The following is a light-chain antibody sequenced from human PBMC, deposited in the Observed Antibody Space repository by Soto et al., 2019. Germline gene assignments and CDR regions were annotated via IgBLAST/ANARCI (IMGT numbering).Light chain of an antibody. CDR3: QQYGRSPH. CDR2: GAS. V-gene: IGKV3-20*01. Sequence: ELVLTQSPGTLSLTPGERATLSCRASQTVSANYLAWYQQKAGQAPRLLIYGASNRATGIPDRCSGSGSGTDFTLTISRLEPEDFAVYYCQQYGRSPHFGPGTKVDIK. CDR1: QTVSANY. J-gene: IGKJ3*01.